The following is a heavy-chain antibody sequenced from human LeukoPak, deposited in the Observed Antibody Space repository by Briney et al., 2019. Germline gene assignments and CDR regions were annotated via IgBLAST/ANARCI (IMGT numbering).Heavy chain of an antibody. CDR1: GGSFSGYY. V-gene: IGHV4-34*01. D-gene: IGHD6-13*01. J-gene: IGHJ4*02. Sequence: SGTLSLTCAVYGGSFSGYYWSWIRQPPGKGLEWIGEINHSGSTNYNPSLKSRVTISVDTSKNQFSLKLSSVTAADTAVYYCARGKRGYSSSWYDYWGQGTLVTVSS. CDR3: ARGKRGYSSSWYDY. CDR2: INHSGST.